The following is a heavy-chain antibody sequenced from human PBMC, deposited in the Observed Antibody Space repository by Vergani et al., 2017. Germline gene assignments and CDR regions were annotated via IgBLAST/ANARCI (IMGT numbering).Heavy chain of an antibody. J-gene: IGHJ3*02. D-gene: IGHD3-10*01. CDR2: IYPGDSDT. CDR3: ARRVTMVRGVISKYDAFDI. V-gene: IGHV5-51*01. Sequence: EVQLVQSGAEVKKPGESLKISCKGSGYSFTSYWIGWVRQMPGKGLEWMGIIYPGDSDTRYSPSFQDKVTISADKSISTAYLQWSSLKASDTAMYYCARRVTMVRGVISKYDAFDIWGQGTMVTVSS. CDR1: GYSFTSYW.